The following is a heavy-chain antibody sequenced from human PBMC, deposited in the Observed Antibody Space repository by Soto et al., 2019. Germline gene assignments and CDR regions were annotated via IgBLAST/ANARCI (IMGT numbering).Heavy chain of an antibody. J-gene: IGHJ4*02. D-gene: IGHD6-13*01. Sequence: QVQLVQSGAEVKKPGASVKVSCKASGYTFTSYGISWVRQAPGQGLEWMGWISAHNGNTKYVQKFQGRVTMTTDTATSTAYMELRSLRSDDTAVYYCARDAAAGLNDYWGQGTLVTVSS. CDR1: GYTFTSYG. CDR3: ARDAAAGLNDY. CDR2: ISAHNGNT. V-gene: IGHV1-18*01.